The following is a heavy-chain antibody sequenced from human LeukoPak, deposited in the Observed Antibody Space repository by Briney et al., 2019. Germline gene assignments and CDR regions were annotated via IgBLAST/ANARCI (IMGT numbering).Heavy chain of an antibody. CDR3: TRGYSGYGAYFDY. CDR1: GLTFSSHW. J-gene: IGHJ4*02. Sequence: PGGSLRLSCAASGLTFSSHWMHWVRQAPGKGLMWVSRINSDGSSTNYADSVKGRFTISRDNAKNTLYLQLNSLRAEDTAVYYCTRGYSGYGAYFDYWGQGTLVTVSS. CDR2: INSDGSST. V-gene: IGHV3-74*01. D-gene: IGHD5-12*01.